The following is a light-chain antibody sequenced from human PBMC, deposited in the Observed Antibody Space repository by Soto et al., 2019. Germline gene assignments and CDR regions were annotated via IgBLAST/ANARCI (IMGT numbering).Light chain of an antibody. CDR3: SSYTSSSTLLNV. CDR2: DVS. Sequence: QFVLTQPASVSGSPGQSITISCTGTSSDVGGYNYVSWYQQHPGKAPKLMIYDVSNRPSGVSNRFFGSKSGNTASLTISGLQAEDEADYYCSSYTSSSTLLNVFGTGTKVTVL. J-gene: IGLJ1*01. V-gene: IGLV2-14*01. CDR1: SSDVGGYNY.